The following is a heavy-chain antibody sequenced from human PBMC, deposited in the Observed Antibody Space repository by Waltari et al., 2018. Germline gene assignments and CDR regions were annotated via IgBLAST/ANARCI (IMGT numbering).Heavy chain of an antibody. CDR3: ARVGPIFGLFDAFDI. J-gene: IGHJ3*02. CDR1: GYTFTGYY. D-gene: IGHD3-3*01. V-gene: IGHV1-2*06. CDR2: INPNSGGT. Sequence: QVQLVQSGAEVKKPGASVKVSCKASGYTFTGYYMHWVRQAPGQGLEWMGRINPNSGGTNYAQKFQGRVTMTRDTSISTAYMELSSVTAADTAVYYCARVGPIFGLFDAFDIWGQGTMVTVSS.